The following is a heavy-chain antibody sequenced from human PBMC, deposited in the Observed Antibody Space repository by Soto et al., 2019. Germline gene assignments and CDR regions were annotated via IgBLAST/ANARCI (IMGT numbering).Heavy chain of an antibody. V-gene: IGHV1-69*05. CDR3: ARDLTVTTFIDY. J-gene: IGHJ4*02. CDR1: GGTFSSYA. D-gene: IGHD4-17*01. Sequence: SVKVSCKASGGTFSSYAISWVRQAPGQGLEWMGGIIPIFGTANYAQKLQGRVTMTTDTSTSTAYMELRSLRSDDTAVYYCARDLTVTTFIDYWGQGTLVTVSS. CDR2: IIPIFGTA.